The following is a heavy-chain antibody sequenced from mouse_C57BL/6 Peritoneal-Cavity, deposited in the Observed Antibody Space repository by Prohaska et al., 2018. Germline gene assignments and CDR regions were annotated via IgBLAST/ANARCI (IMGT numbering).Heavy chain of an antibody. V-gene: IGHV11-2*01. Sequence: EVHLLETGGGLVHPGGSRGLSCEGSGFTFSGFWMIWVRQTPGKTLELIGDINSDGSAINYAPSIKYRFTIFRDNDKSTVYLQMSNVRSEDTATYFCMRYGNYWYFDVWGTGTTVTVSS. J-gene: IGHJ1*03. D-gene: IGHD2-1*01. CDR3: MRYGNYWYFDV. CDR2: INSDGSAI. CDR1: GFTFSGFW.